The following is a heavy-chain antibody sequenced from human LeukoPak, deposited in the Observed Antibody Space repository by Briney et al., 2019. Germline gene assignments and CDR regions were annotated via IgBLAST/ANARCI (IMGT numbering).Heavy chain of an antibody. CDR1: GGSFSGYY. CDR3: ARLLRYFDRGMDV. Sequence: SETLSLTCAVYGGSFSGYYWSWIRQPPGKGLEWIGEINHSGSTNYNPSLKSRVTISVDTSKNQFSLKLGSVTAADTAVYYCARLLRYFDRGMDVWGKGTTVTVSS. D-gene: IGHD3-9*01. J-gene: IGHJ6*04. CDR2: INHSGST. V-gene: IGHV4-34*01.